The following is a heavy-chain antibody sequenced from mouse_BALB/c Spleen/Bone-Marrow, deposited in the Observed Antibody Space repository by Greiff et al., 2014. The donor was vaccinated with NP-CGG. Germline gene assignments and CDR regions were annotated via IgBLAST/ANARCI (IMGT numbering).Heavy chain of an antibody. V-gene: IGHV5-6-4*01. D-gene: IGHD2-14*01. Sequence: DVMLVESGGGLVKPGGSLKLSCAASGFTFSSYTMSWVRQTPEKRLEWVATISSGGSYTYYPDSVKGRFTISRDNAKNTLYLQMSSLKSEDTAMYYCTRAYYRYGRRDGRGSIYAMDYWGQGTSVTVSS. CDR1: GFTFSSYT. CDR3: TRAYYRYGRRDGRGSIYAMDY. J-gene: IGHJ4*01. CDR2: ISSGGSYT.